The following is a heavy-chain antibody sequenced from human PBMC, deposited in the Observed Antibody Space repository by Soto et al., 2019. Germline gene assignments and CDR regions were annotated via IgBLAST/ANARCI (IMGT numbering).Heavy chain of an antibody. V-gene: IGHV4-34*01. CDR3: ARAFRVLEWLFRGIPLGYFDY. Sequence: SETLSLTCAVYGGSFSGYYWSWIRQPPGKGLEWIGEINHSGSTNYNPSLKSRVTISVDTSKNQFSLKLSSVTAADTAVYYCARAFRVLEWLFRGIPLGYFDYWGQGTLVTVSS. CDR2: INHSGST. CDR1: GGSFSGYY. D-gene: IGHD3-3*01. J-gene: IGHJ4*02.